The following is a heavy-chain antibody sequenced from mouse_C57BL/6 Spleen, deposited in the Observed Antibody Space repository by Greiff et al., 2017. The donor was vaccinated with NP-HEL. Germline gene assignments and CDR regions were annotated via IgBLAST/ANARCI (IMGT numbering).Heavy chain of an antibody. CDR1: GFNIKDDY. D-gene: IGHD1-1*01. V-gene: IGHV14-4*01. Sequence: VQLKESGAELVRPGASVKLSCTASGFNIKDDYMHWVKQRPEQGLEWIGWIDPENGDTEYASKFQGKATITADTSSNTAYLQLSSLTSEDTAVYYCTKGYYGSSYEDYWGQGTTLTVSS. J-gene: IGHJ2*01. CDR2: IDPENGDT. CDR3: TKGYYGSSYEDY.